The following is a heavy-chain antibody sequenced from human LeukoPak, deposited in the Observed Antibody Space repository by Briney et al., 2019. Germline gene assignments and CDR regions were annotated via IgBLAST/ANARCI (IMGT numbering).Heavy chain of an antibody. CDR3: AKDASGDLSSFDY. CDR2: ISGSGGST. CDR1: GFTFSSYA. Sequence: PGGSLRLSCVASGFTFSSYAMSWVRQAPGKGLGWVSGISGSGGSTYHADSVRGRLTVSRDNSENTLYLQMNSLRAEDTAVYYCAKDASGDLSSFDYWGQGTLVTVSS. V-gene: IGHV3-23*01. J-gene: IGHJ4*02. D-gene: IGHD2-21*02.